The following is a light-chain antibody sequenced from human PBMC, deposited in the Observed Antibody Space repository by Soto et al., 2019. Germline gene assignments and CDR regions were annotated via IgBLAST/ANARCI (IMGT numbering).Light chain of an antibody. J-gene: IGKJ2*01. CDR3: QQYNNWLYT. CDR2: GAS. Sequence: EIVMTQSPATLSVSPGERATLSCRASQSVSSNLAWYQQKPGQAPRLLIYGASTRATGIPARFSGSGSGTEFTLTISILQSEDFAVYYCQQYNNWLYTFGQGTKLEIK. V-gene: IGKV3-15*01. CDR1: QSVSSN.